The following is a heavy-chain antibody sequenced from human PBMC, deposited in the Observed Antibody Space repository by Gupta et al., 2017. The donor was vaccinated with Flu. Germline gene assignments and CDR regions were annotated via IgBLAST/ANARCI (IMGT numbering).Heavy chain of an antibody. Sequence: YLMCCVRQAPGKGLVWVSRINLDGRTTSYADSARGRFTISRDNAKNTLYLQMNSLRVEDTALYYCAREFYDEGRVDAFDICGQGTMVTVSS. D-gene: IGHD3-16*01. V-gene: IGHV3-74*01. CDR2: INLDGRTT. CDR3: AREFYDEGRVDAFDI. CDR1: YL. J-gene: IGHJ3*02.